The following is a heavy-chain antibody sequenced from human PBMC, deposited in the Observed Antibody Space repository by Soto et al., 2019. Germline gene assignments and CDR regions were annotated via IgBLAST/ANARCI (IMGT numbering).Heavy chain of an antibody. J-gene: IGHJ6*02. V-gene: IGHV3-21*01. Sequence: PGGSLRLSCAASGFTFSSYSMNWVRQAPGKGLEWVSSISSSSSYIYYADSVKGRFTISRDNAKNSLYLQMNSLRAEDTAVYYCARPPSADIVVVPASFYGMDVWGQGTTVTVSS. CDR3: ARPPSADIVVVPASFYGMDV. CDR2: ISSSSSYI. D-gene: IGHD2-2*01. CDR1: GFTFSSYS.